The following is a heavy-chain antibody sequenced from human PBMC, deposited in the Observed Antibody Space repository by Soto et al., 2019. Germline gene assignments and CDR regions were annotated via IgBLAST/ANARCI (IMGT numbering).Heavy chain of an antibody. D-gene: IGHD3-3*01. J-gene: IGHJ4*02. CDR1: GYTFTSYG. V-gene: IGHV1-18*04. CDR2: ISAYNGNT. CDR3: ARLGGRYDFWSGYFPGFDY. Sequence: GASVKVSCKASGYTFTSYGISWVRQAPGQGLEWMGWISAYNGNTNYAQKLQGRVTMTTDTSTSTAYMELRSLRSDDTAVYYCARLGGRYDFWSGYFPGFDYWGQGTPVTVSS.